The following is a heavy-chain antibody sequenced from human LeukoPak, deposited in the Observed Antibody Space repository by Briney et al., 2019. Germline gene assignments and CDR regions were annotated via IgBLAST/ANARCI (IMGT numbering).Heavy chain of an antibody. CDR3: ARGRYVDDILTGDNWFDP. CDR2: MNPNSGNT. D-gene: IGHD3-9*01. CDR1: GYTFTSYD. V-gene: IGHV1-8*01. J-gene: IGHJ5*02. Sequence: ASVKVSCKASGYTFTSYDINWVRQATGQGLEWMGWMNPNSGNTGYAQKFQGRVTMTRNTSISTAYVELSSLRSEDTAVYYCARGRYVDDILTGDNWFDPWGQGTLVTVSS.